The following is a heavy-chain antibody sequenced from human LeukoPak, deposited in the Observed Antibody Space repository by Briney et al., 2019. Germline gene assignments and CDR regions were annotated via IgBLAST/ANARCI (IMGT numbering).Heavy chain of an antibody. J-gene: IGHJ6*02. CDR3: ARGPAGSNYYYYGMDV. Sequence: SQTLSLTCTVSGGSISSGVYYWSWIRQPPGKGLEWVGYIYYSGSTYYDPSIKSRVTISVDTSKNQFSLKLSSVTAADTAVYYCARGPAGSNYYYYGMDVWGQGTTVTVSS. D-gene: IGHD2-2*01. CDR2: IYYSGST. CDR1: GGSISSGVYY. V-gene: IGHV4-30-4*01.